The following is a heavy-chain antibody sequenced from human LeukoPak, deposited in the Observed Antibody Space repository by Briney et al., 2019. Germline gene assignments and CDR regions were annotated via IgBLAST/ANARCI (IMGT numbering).Heavy chain of an antibody. CDR2: ISGSGGST. J-gene: IGHJ2*01. Sequence: GGSLRLSCAASGFTFNNYAMSWVRQAPGKGLEWVSTISGSGGSTYYADSVRGRFTISRDNSKNTLYLQMNTLRAEDTAVYYCAKRAYSSGWYGRYFDLWGRGTLVTVSS. D-gene: IGHD6-19*01. CDR1: GFTFNNYA. CDR3: AKRAYSSGWYGRYFDL. V-gene: IGHV3-23*01.